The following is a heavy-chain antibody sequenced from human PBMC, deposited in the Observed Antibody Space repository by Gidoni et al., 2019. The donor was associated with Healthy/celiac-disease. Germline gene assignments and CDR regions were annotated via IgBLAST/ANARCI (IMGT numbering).Heavy chain of an antibody. V-gene: IGHV1-2*02. CDR3: ARGAWFGEFVDAFDI. J-gene: IGHJ3*02. CDR2: INPNSGGT. CDR1: GYTFTGYY. D-gene: IGHD3-10*01. Sequence: QVQLVQSGAEVKKPGASVKVSCKASGYTFTGYYIHWVRQAPGQGLEWMGWINPNSGGTNYAQKFQGRVTMTRDTSLSIAYMELSRLRSDDTAVYCCARGAWFGEFVDAFDIWGQGTMVTVSS.